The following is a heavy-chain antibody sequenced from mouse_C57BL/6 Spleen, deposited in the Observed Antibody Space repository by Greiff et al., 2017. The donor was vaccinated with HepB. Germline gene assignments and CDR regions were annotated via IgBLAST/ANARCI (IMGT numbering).Heavy chain of an antibody. CDR3: ARSDYYGSRIFAY. V-gene: IGHV1-82*01. CDR2: IYPGDGDT. D-gene: IGHD1-1*01. Sequence: LQESGPELVKPGASVKISCKASGYAFSSSWMNWVKQRPGKGLEWIGRIYPGDGDTNYNGKFKGKATLTADKSSSTAYMQLSSLTSEDSAVYFCARSDYYGSRIFAYWGQGTLVTVSA. J-gene: IGHJ3*01. CDR1: GYAFSSSW.